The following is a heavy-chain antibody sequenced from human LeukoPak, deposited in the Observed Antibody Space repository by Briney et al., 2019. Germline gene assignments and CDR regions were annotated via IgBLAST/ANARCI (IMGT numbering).Heavy chain of an antibody. V-gene: IGHV3-23*01. D-gene: IGHD6-19*01. CDR3: ARGLTPEYRTEKVAGTFDY. Sequence: PGGSLRLSCAASGFTFSSYAMSWVRQAPGKGLEWVSAISGSGGSTYCADSVKGRFTISRDNSKNTLYLQMNSLRAEDTAVYYCARGLTPEYRTEKVAGTFDYWGQGTLVTVSS. CDR2: ISGSGGST. CDR1: GFTFSSYA. J-gene: IGHJ4*02.